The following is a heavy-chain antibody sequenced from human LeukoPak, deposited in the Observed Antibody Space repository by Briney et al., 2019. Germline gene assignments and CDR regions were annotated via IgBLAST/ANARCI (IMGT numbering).Heavy chain of an antibody. D-gene: IGHD5-18*01. J-gene: IGHJ5*02. Sequence: ASVKVSCKASGYTFTSYAMHWVRQAPGQRLEWMGWINAGNGNTKYSQKFQGRVTITRDTSASTAYMELRSLRSDDTAVYYCASLRRGYSYGYWFDPWGQGTLVTVSS. CDR2: INAGNGNT. V-gene: IGHV1-3*01. CDR3: ASLRRGYSYGYWFDP. CDR1: GYTFTSYA.